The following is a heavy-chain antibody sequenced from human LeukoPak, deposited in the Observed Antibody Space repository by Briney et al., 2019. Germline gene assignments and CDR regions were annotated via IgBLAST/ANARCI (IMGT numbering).Heavy chain of an antibody. CDR1: GFTFSDYY. Sequence: GALRLSCAASGFTFSDYYMSWIRPAPGKGLEWVSYISSSGSTIYYADSVKGRFTISRDNAKNSLYLQMNSLRAEDTAVYYCARAKTGYRGSRQGAFDIWGQGTMVTVSS. CDR3: ARAKTGYRGSRQGAFDI. J-gene: IGHJ3*02. V-gene: IGHV3-11*01. D-gene: IGHD1-26*01. CDR2: ISSSGSTI.